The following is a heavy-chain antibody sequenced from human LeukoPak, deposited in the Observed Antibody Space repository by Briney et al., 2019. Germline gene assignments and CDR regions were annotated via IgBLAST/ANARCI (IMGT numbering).Heavy chain of an antibody. Sequence: GGSLRLSCAASGFTFSSYAMHWDRQAPGKGLEWVAVISYDGSNKYYADSVKGRFTISRDNSKNTLYLQMNSLRAEDTAVYYCTSYSSGWYVFDYWGQGTLVTVSS. V-gene: IGHV3-30-3*01. CDR2: ISYDGSNK. D-gene: IGHD6-13*01. CDR1: GFTFSSYA. CDR3: TSYSSGWYVFDY. J-gene: IGHJ4*02.